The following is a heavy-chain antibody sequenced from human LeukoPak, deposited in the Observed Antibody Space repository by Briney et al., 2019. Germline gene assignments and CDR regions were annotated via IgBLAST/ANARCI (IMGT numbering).Heavy chain of an antibody. V-gene: IGHV4-59*11. CDR2: ISYIGSN. CDR1: ADSFSSHY. Sequence: PSETLSLTCAVSADSFSSHYWTWLRQPPGKGLEWLGYISYIGSNNYNPSLKSRATISIDTSKNQFSLKLSSVTAADTAVYYCARDLVTVTKGFDIWGQGTMVSVSS. J-gene: IGHJ3*02. CDR3: ARDLVTVTKGFDI. D-gene: IGHD4-17*01.